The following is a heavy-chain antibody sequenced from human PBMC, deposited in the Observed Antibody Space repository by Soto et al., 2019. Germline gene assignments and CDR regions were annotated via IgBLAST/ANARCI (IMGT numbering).Heavy chain of an antibody. V-gene: IGHV1-2*02. D-gene: IGHD3-10*01. CDR1: GYTFTGYY. J-gene: IGHJ5*02. Sequence: ASVKVSCKASGYTFTGYYMHWVRQAPGQGLEWMGWINPNSGGTNYAQKFQGRVTMTRDTSISTAYMELSRLRSDDTAVYYCARDARGVISNWFDPWGQGTMVSVSS. CDR2: INPNSGGT. CDR3: ARDARGVISNWFDP.